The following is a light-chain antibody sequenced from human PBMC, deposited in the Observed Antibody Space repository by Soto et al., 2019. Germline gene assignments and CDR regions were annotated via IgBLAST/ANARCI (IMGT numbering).Light chain of an antibody. V-gene: IGLV2-8*01. Sequence: QSVLTQPPSASGSPGQSVTISCTGTSSDVANYNYVSWHQQHPGKAPKLIIYDVNKRPSGVPDRFSGFKSGSTAFLTVSGLQAEDEGDYYCNSYAGSNNLVFGGGTKVTVL. CDR2: DVN. CDR3: NSYAGSNNLV. CDR1: SSDVANYNY. J-gene: IGLJ2*01.